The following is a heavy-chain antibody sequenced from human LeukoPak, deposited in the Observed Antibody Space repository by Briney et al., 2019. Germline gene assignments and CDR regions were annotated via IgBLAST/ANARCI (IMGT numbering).Heavy chain of an antibody. CDR2: IYPGDSDT. CDR1: GYSFTSYW. D-gene: IGHD2-2*01. CDR3: ARRYCSSTSCYAYFDY. V-gene: IGHV5-51*01. J-gene: IGHJ4*02. Sequence: GESLKISCKGSGYSFTSYWIGWVRQMPGKGLEWMGIIYPGDSDTRYSPSFQGQVTISADKSISTAYLQWSSLEASDTAMYYCARRYCSSTSCYAYFDYWGQGTLVTVSS.